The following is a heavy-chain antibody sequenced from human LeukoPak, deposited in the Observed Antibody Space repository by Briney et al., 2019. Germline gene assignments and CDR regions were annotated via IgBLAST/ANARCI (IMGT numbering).Heavy chain of an antibody. D-gene: IGHD3-10*01. V-gene: IGHV1-2*02. CDR3: ARIGYYYGSGSYYNDY. Sequence: ASVKVSCKASGYTFTGYYMHWVRQAPGQGLEWMGWINPNSGGTNYAQKFQGRVTMTRDTSISTAYMELSRLRSDDTAVYYCARIGYYYGSGSYYNDYWGQGTLVTVSS. CDR1: GYTFTGYY. CDR2: INPNSGGT. J-gene: IGHJ4*02.